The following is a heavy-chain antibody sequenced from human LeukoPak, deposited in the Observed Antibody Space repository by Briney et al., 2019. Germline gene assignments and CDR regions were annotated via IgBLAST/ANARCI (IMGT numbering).Heavy chain of an antibody. CDR2: INHSGST. CDR1: GGSFSGYY. D-gene: IGHD6-13*01. V-gene: IGHV4-34*01. CDR3: ASFTGAAALFDY. J-gene: IGHJ4*02. Sequence: PSETLSLTCAVYGGSFSGYYWSWIRQPPGKGLEWIGEINHSGSTNYNPSLNSRVTISVDTSKIQFSLKLSSVTAADTAVYYCASFTGAAALFDYWGQGTLVTVSS.